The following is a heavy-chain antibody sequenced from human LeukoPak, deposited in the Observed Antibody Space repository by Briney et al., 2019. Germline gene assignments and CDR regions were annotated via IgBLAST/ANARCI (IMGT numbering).Heavy chain of an antibody. J-gene: IGHJ4*02. CDR3: ARPSPPGDGYNPPDH. CDR2: ISHDGRTK. V-gene: IGHV3-30*04. CDR1: GVNFDNFA. D-gene: IGHD5-24*01. Sequence: GGSLTLSCVVSGVNFDNFAMHWVRQPLGKGLEWVAVISHDGRTKYYADSMKGRITISRDNSKNTLFLQMNNLRSEDTAVYFCARPSPPGDGYNPPDHWGQGTLVTVSS.